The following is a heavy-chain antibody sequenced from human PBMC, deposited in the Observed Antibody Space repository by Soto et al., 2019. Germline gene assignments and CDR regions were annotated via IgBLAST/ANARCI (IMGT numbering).Heavy chain of an antibody. CDR1: GFTLSRYG. J-gene: IGHJ4*02. CDR3: AKRGPYYYDSSGYYYEGYFDY. Sequence: GGSLRLSCAASGFTLSRYGMHWVRQAPGKGLEWVAVISFEGNTQYYADSVKGRFTISRDNSKNTLYLQMNSLRAEDTAVYYCAKRGPYYYDSSGYYYEGYFDYWGQGTLVTVSS. D-gene: IGHD3-22*01. V-gene: IGHV3-30*12. CDR2: ISFEGNTQ.